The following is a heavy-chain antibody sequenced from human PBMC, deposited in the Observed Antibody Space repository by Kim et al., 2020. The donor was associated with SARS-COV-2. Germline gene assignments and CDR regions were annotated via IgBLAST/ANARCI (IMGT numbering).Heavy chain of an antibody. CDR3: ASRNCFVL. J-gene: IGHJ2*01. CDR2: IHSNGNT. CDR1: GASISSNY. V-gene: IGHV4-4*09. Sequence: SETLSLTCTVSGASISSNYWNWIRQSPGKGLEWIGNIHSNGNTRYNPSLESRLTISLDKSRNQFSLNLRSVTAADTAVYFCASRNCFVLWGRGTLVTVSS.